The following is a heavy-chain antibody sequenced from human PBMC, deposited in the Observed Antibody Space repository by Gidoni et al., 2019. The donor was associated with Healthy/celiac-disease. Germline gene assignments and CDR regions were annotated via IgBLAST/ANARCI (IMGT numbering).Heavy chain of an antibody. J-gene: IGHJ3*02. CDR2: IYYSGST. CDR3: ARESVAGTGSDAFDI. Sequence: QLQLQESGPGLVKPSETLSLTCTVSGGSISSSSYYWGWIRQPPGKGLEWIGSIYYSGSTYYNPSLKSRVTISIDTSKNQFSLKLSSVTAADTAVYYCARESVAGTGSDAFDIWGQGTMVTVSS. D-gene: IGHD6-19*01. CDR1: GGSISSSSYY. V-gene: IGHV4-39*02.